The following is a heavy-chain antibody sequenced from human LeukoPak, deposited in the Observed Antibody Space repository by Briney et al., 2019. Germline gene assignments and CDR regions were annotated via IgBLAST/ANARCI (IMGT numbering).Heavy chain of an antibody. V-gene: IGHV3-74*03. CDR1: GFTFSSYW. CDR3: YGANAEH. J-gene: IGHJ1*01. CDR2: TNTDGSST. D-gene: IGHD4-23*01. Sequence: GGSPRLSCAASGFTFSSYWMHWVRQAPGKGLVWVSGTNTDGSSTMYADSVKGRFTIARDNAKNTLYLQMNSLRAEDTAVYYCYGANAEHWGQGTLVTVSS.